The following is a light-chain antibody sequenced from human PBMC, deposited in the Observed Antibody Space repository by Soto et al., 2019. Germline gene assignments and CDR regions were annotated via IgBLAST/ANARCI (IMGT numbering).Light chain of an antibody. CDR1: SRAVGVYSY. CDR2: XXI. CDR3: RSYTSSRYA. V-gene: IGLV2-14*01. J-gene: IGLJ1*01. Sequence: QSVLTHPASASGSPGQLITISCTWTSRAVGVYSYVCWYQHRPCKATKIMIYXXIXXPSVVSNRLPGAKPGNTVSLTISGIQAAAEADYYCRSYTSSRYACGDGTKVNV.